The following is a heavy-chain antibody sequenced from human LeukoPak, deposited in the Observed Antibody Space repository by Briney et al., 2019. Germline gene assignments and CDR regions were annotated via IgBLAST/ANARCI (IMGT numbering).Heavy chain of an antibody. V-gene: IGHV4-59*06. CDR3: ASGYGSGWLDS. CDR2: IHSSGNT. J-gene: IGHJ5*01. CDR1: GGSISSYY. Sequence: SETLSLTCTVSGGSISSYYWSWIRQPPGKGLEWIGHIHSSGNTYYNPSLQNRLIISRDTNEDPLSLTLTSVAAADTAVYFCASGYGSGWLDSWGQGTQVTVSS. D-gene: IGHD5-12*01.